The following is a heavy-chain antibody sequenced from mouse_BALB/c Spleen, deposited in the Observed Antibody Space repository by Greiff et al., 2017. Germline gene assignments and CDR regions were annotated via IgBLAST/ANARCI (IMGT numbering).Heavy chain of an antibody. D-gene: IGHD2-4*01. CDR3: ARDRGDYDGAWFAY. J-gene: IGHJ3*01. CDR2: IWGDGST. V-gene: IGHV2-6-7*01. Sequence: VQGVESGPGLVAPSQSLSITCTVSGFSLTGYGVNWVRQPPGKGLEWLGMIWGDGSTDYNSALKSRLSISKDNSKSQVFLKMNSLQTDDTARYYCARDRGDYDGAWFAYWGQGTLVTVSA. CDR1: GFSLTGYG.